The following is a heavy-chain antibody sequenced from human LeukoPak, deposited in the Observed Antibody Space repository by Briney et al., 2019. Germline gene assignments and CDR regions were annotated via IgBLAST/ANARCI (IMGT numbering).Heavy chain of an antibody. CDR1: GYTFTSYG. V-gene: IGHV1-18*01. CDR3: ARDPTYYGSGRNYYYYYMDV. CDR2: ISAYNGNT. Sequence: ASVKVSCKASGYTFTSYGISWVRQAPGQGLEWMGWISAYNGNTNYAQKFQGRVTITADESTSTAYMELSSLRSEDTAVYYCARDPTYYGSGRNYYYYYMDVWGKGTTVTISS. J-gene: IGHJ6*03. D-gene: IGHD3-10*01.